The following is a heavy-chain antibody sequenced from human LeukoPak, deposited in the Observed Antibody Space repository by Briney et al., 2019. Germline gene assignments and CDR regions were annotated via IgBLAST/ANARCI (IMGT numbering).Heavy chain of an antibody. Sequence: EGSLRLSCAASGFRFGNYAMNWVRQAPGKGLEWVSLIIGSSGATFYADSVKGRFTISRDNSKNTLFLQMNSLRAEDTALYYCAKGAYDYIEMGYIDYWGQGTLVTVSS. V-gene: IGHV3-23*01. CDR3: AKGAYDYIEMGYIDY. D-gene: IGHD5-12*01. CDR2: IIGSSGAT. J-gene: IGHJ4*02. CDR1: GFRFGNYA.